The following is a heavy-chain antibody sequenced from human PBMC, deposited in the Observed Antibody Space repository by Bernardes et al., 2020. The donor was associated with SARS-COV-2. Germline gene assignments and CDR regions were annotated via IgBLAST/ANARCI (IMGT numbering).Heavy chain of an antibody. CDR1: GFTFTSYG. CDR3: ATDIMVVRPQYWFDP. V-gene: IGHV3-74*03. J-gene: IGHJ5*02. Sequence: GSLRLSCVVSGFTFTSYGMHWVRQAPGKGLVWVSRINSDGSYTTYADTVKGRFTVSRDNAKNTLYLQMNSLRAEDTAVYYCATDIMVVRPQYWFDPWGQGTLVTVPS. D-gene: IGHD2-2*01. CDR2: INSDGSYT.